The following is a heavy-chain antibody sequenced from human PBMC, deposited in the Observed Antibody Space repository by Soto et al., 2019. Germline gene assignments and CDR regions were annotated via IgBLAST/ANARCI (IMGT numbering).Heavy chain of an antibody. CDR3: ARGDDGYNFGAVY. CDR1: GGGNLRDYR. J-gene: IGHJ4*02. V-gene: IGHV1-69*01. D-gene: IGHD5-12*01. CDR2: IIPKLGSA. Sequence: QVQLVQSGAEVKEPGSSVKVSCKASGGGNLRDYRTTWVRRAPGQGREWMGGIIPKLGSANYAQNFQGRVTITADESTNTVYMELRSLRSDDTAVYYCARGDDGYNFGAVYWGQGTPVTVSS.